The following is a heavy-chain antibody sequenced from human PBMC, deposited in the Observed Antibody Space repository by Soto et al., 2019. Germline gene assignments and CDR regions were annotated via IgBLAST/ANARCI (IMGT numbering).Heavy chain of an antibody. Sequence: QVQLQESGPGLVKPSGTLSLTCAVSSDSVSSSNWWSWVRQPPGKGLEWIGEVFPTGSTNYNPSLMSRVTISVDKSKNHFSLYLSSVTAADTAIYYCARRPTAELPSNWFDPWGQGTLVTVSS. J-gene: IGHJ5*02. CDR3: ARRPTAELPSNWFDP. V-gene: IGHV4-4*02. CDR1: SDSVSSSNW. D-gene: IGHD2-15*01. CDR2: VFPTGST.